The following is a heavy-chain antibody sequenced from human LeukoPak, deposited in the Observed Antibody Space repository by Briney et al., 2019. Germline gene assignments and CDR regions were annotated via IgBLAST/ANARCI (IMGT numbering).Heavy chain of an antibody. CDR3: AYRSLDYYDSSGYSGAEYFQH. V-gene: IGHV2-5*02. CDR2: LYWDDDK. Sequence: SGPTLVKPTQTLTLTCTFSGFSLSTSGVGVGWIRQPPGKALEWLALLYWDDDKRYSPSLKSRLTITKDTSKNQVVLTMTNMDPVDTATYYCAYRSLDYYDSSGYSGAEYFQHWGQGTLVTVSS. J-gene: IGHJ1*01. D-gene: IGHD3-22*01. CDR1: GFSLSTSGVG.